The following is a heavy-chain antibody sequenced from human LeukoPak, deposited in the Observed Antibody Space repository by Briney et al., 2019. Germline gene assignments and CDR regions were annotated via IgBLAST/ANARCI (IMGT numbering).Heavy chain of an antibody. Sequence: GGSLRLSCAASGFTFDDYGMSWVRQAPGKGLEWVSGINWNGGSTAYADSVKGRFTISRDNIKNPLYLQMNSLRAEDTALYHCARVRDSRGYSYKGYFDYWGQGTLVTVSS. CDR3: ARVRDSRGYSYKGYFDY. D-gene: IGHD3-22*01. CDR2: INWNGGST. CDR1: GFTFDDYG. J-gene: IGHJ4*02. V-gene: IGHV3-20*01.